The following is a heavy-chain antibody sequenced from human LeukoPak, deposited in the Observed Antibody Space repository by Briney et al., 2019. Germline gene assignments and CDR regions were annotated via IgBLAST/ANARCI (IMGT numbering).Heavy chain of an antibody. Sequence: PSETLSLTCTVSGASISGSGYYWGWIRQPPGKGLEWIGSIYDNGSAYYNPSLKSRVTISVDTSKNQFSLRLTSVTAADTAVYYCAPLTPPNMVRKPGWDCWGQGTLVTVPS. D-gene: IGHD4/OR15-4a*01. V-gene: IGHV4-39*01. CDR3: APLTPPNMVRKPGWDC. J-gene: IGHJ4*02. CDR1: GASISGSGYY. CDR2: IYDNGSA.